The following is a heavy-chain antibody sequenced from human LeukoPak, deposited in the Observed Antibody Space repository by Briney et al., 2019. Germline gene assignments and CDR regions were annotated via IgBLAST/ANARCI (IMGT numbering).Heavy chain of an antibody. D-gene: IGHD3-22*01. CDR1: GLTFNTYG. V-gene: IGHV3-23*01. CDR2: VNKGGENT. Sequence: GGSLRLSCAASGLTFNTYGMTWFRQAPGKGLEWVSTVNKGGENTHYAESVKGRFTISRDNSKNTVYLQVSSLRAEDTALYYCAIGPADYYETNSLDFWGQGTPVTVSS. J-gene: IGHJ4*02. CDR3: AIGPADYYETNSLDF.